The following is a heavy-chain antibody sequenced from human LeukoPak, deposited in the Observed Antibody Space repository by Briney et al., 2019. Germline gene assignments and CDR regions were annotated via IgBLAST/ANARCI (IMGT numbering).Heavy chain of an antibody. CDR1: GGSFSGYY. CDR2: INHSGST. CDR3: ARGMGFWSGYVVY. D-gene: IGHD3-3*01. J-gene: IGHJ4*02. V-gene: IGHV4-34*01. Sequence: SETLSLTCAVYGGSFSGYYWSWIRQPPGKGPEWIGEINHSGSTNYSSSLKSRVTISVDTSKTQFSLMLSSVTAADTAVYYCARGMGFWSGYVVYWGQGTLVTVSS.